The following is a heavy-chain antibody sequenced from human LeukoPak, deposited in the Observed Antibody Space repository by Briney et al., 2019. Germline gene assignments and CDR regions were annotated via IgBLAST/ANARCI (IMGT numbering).Heavy chain of an antibody. CDR1: GGTFSSYA. CDR3: AREAERPYFDY. Sequence: GASVKVSCKASGGTFSSYAISWVRQAPGQGLEWMGGIIPIFGTANCAQKFQGRVTITTDESTSTAYMELSSLRSEDTAVYYCAREAERPYFDYWGQGTLVTVSS. V-gene: IGHV1-69*05. D-gene: IGHD1-1*01. J-gene: IGHJ4*02. CDR2: IIPIFGTA.